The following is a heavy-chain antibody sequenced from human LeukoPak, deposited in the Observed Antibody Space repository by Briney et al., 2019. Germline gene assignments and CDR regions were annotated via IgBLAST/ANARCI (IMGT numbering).Heavy chain of an antibody. CDR2: IYTSGST. Sequence: SETLSLTCTVSGGSISSYYWSWIRQPAGKVLEWIGRIYTSGSTNYNPSLKSRVTISVDKSKNQFSLKLSSVTAADTAVYYCARGTYYYDSSGYSFFDYWGQGTLVTVSS. J-gene: IGHJ4*02. D-gene: IGHD3-22*01. CDR1: GGSISSYY. V-gene: IGHV4-4*07. CDR3: ARGTYYYDSSGYSFFDY.